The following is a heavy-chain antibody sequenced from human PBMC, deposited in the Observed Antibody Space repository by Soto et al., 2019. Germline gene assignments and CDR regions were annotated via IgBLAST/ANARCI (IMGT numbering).Heavy chain of an antibody. CDR3: AMGGSFGELLPGGFGY. Sequence: GASVKVSCKAPGGTFSSYTISWVRQAPGQGLEWMGRIIPILGIANYAQKFQGRVTITADKSTSTAYMELSSLRSEDTAVYYCAMGGSFGELLPGGFGYWGQGTLVTVSS. V-gene: IGHV1-69*02. CDR2: IIPILGIA. D-gene: IGHD3-10*01. J-gene: IGHJ4*02. CDR1: GGTFSSYT.